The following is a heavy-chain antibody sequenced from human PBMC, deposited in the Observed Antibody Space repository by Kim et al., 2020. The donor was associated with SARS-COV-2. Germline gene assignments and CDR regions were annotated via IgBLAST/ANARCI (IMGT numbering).Heavy chain of an antibody. CDR3: TWDDRSKNDY. CDR1: GFAFSPAW. D-gene: IGHD1-26*01. V-gene: IGHV3-15*01. J-gene: IGHJ4*02. Sequence: GGSLRLSCAGSGFAFSPAWMSWVRQTPGKGLEYIGRIKSKGSGGTAEYAAPVSGRFTISRDDSKNAVFLQMNSLKTEDTGIYYCTWDDRSKNDYWGQGALVTVSS. CDR2: IKSKGSGGTA.